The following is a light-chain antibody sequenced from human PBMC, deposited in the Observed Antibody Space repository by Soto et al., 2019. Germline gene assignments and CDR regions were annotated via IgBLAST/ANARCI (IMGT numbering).Light chain of an antibody. CDR2: DAS. J-gene: IGKJ1*01. CDR1: QSISSG. Sequence: DIPMTRSPSTLSASVGDRVTITCRASQSISSGLAWYQQKPAKAPKRLIYDASSLESGVPSRFSGSGSGTEFTLTISSLQPDDFATYYCQQYNSYWTFGQGTKVDIK. CDR3: QQYNSYWT. V-gene: IGKV1-5*01.